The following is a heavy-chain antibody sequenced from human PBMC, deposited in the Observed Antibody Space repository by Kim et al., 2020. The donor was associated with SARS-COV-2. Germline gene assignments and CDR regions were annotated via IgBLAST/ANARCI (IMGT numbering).Heavy chain of an antibody. J-gene: IGHJ4*02. V-gene: IGHV3-15*01. D-gene: IGHD6-13*01. CDR1: GFTFNDVW. CDR2: IKTKSGGATT. Sequence: GGSLRLSCAASGFTFNDVWMSWVRQAPGKGLEWVGRIKTKSGGATTDYAASVKGRFTISRDDSKSTSYLQMNSLKTEDTGVYYCIPLISAAGRGYWGQGTLVTVSS. CDR3: IPLISAAGRGY.